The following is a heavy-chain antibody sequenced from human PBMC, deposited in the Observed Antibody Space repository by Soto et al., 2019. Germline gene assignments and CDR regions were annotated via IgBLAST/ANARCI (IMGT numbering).Heavy chain of an antibody. D-gene: IGHD3-22*01. Sequence: QVQLQESGPGLVKPSQTLSLTCTVSGGSISSGGYYWSWIRQHPGKGLEWIGYIYYSGSTYYNPSLKSRVTISVDTSKNQFSLKLSSVTAADTAVYYCARVLKDSSGYYYLFDYWGQGTLVTVSS. CDR1: GGSISSGGYY. CDR2: IYYSGST. J-gene: IGHJ4*02. V-gene: IGHV4-31*03. CDR3: ARVLKDSSGYYYLFDY.